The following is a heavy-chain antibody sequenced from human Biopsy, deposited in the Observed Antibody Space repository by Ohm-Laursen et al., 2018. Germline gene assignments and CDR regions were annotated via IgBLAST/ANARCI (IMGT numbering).Heavy chain of an antibody. CDR2: ITWSGGTT. D-gene: IGHD4-17*01. V-gene: IGHV3-20*01. Sequence: SLRLSCSASGFTFDDYGMTWVRQVPGKGLEWVSGITWSGGTTSYVDSVKGRFTISRDNAKKSLYLQMNSLGAEDTALYHCARRGSGDYYFDYWGQGTLVTVSS. CDR3: ARRGSGDYYFDY. CDR1: GFTFDDYG. J-gene: IGHJ4*02.